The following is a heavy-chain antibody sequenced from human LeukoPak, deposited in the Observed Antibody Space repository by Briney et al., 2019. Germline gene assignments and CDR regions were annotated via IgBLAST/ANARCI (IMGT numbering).Heavy chain of an antibody. CDR1: GFSFSSNW. CDR2: IKRDGSQK. V-gene: IGHV3-7*03. Sequence: GGSLRLSCAAPGFSFSSNWMGWVRQAPGEGLEWVAHIKRDGSQKYYLDSVKGRFTISRDNAKNSLYLQMNSLRAEDTAVYYCAKARSGYALGGIDYRGQGTLVTVSS. D-gene: IGHD5-12*01. J-gene: IGHJ4*02. CDR3: AKARSGYALGGIDY.